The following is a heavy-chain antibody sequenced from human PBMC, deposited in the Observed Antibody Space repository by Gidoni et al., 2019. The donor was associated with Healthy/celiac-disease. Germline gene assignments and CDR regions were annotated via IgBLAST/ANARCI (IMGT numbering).Heavy chain of an antibody. CDR1: GFPFRSHS. CDR3: AREQKSENWVDAFDI. J-gene: IGHJ3*02. Sequence: EVQLVESGGGLVKPGGTLRLSCAASGFPFRSHSMNWVRQAPGKGLEWVSSISSSSSYIYYADSVKGRFTISRDNAKNSLYLQMNSLRAEDTAVYYCAREQKSENWVDAFDIWGQGTMVTVSA. V-gene: IGHV3-21*01. CDR2: ISSSSSYI. D-gene: IGHD7-27*01.